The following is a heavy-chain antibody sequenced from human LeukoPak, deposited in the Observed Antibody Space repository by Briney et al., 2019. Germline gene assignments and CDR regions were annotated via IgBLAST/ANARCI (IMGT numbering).Heavy chain of an antibody. CDR3: ARERVGGNYADY. D-gene: IGHD4-23*01. Sequence: SETLSLTCTVSGGSISPDYWSWVRQSPGKGLGWIAYIFYSGSTNYNPSLKSRVTISLDTSKKQFSLRLSSVTAADTAVYYCARERVGGNYADYWGQGILVTVSS. CDR2: IFYSGST. V-gene: IGHV4-59*01. CDR1: GGSISPDY. J-gene: IGHJ4*02.